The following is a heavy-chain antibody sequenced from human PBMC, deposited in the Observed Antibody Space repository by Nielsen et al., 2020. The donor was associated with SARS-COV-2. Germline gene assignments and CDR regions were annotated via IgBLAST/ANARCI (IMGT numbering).Heavy chain of an antibody. J-gene: IGHJ4*02. D-gene: IGHD6-13*01. CDR2: ISYDGSSK. V-gene: IGHV3-30*14. CDR3: AREAAAGPFDY. CDR1: GFTFSSYA. Sequence: GESLKISCAASGFTFSSYAMHWVRQAPGKGLEWVAVISYDGSSKYYADSVKGRFTISRDNSKNTLYLQMGSLRAEDMAVYYCAREAAAGPFDYWGQGTLVTVSS.